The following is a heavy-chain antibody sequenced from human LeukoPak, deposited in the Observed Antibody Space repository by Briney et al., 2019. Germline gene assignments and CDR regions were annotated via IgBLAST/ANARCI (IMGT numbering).Heavy chain of an antibody. CDR3: ARGGAARSNNWFDP. CDR2: INPNSGGT. CDR1: GYTFTGFY. V-gene: IGHV1-2*02. D-gene: IGHD6-6*01. Sequence: ASVKVSFKASGYTFTGFYMHWVRQAPGQGLEWMGWINPNSGGTNYAQKFQGRVTMTRDTSISTAYMELSRLRSDDTAVYYCARGGAARSNNWFDPWGQGTLVTVSS. J-gene: IGHJ5*02.